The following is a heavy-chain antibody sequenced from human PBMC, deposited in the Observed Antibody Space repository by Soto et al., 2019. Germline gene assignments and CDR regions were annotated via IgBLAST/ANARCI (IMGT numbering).Heavy chain of an antibody. CDR3: ARERYYDSSGYYSRIAWFDP. CDR1: GYTFTGYY. V-gene: IGHV1-2*02. D-gene: IGHD3-22*01. Sequence: GASVKVSCKASGYTFTGYYMHWVRQAPGQGLEWMGWINPNSGGTNYAQKFQGRVTMTRDTSISTAYMELSRLRSDDTAVYYCARERYYDSSGYYSRIAWFDPWGQGTLVTVSS. J-gene: IGHJ5*02. CDR2: INPNSGGT.